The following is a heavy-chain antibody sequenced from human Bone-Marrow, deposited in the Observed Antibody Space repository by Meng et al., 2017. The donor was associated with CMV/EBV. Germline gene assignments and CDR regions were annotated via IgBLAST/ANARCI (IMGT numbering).Heavy chain of an antibody. D-gene: IGHD5-12*01. Sequence: GFTFSSYAMHWVRQAPGKGLEWVAVISYDGSNKYYADSVKGRFTISRDNSKNTLYLQMNSLRAEDTAVYYCARGYSGYDPPAYGMDVWGQGTTVTVSS. CDR1: GFTFSSYA. V-gene: IGHV3-30-3*01. CDR2: ISYDGSNK. CDR3: ARGYSGYDPPAYGMDV. J-gene: IGHJ6*02.